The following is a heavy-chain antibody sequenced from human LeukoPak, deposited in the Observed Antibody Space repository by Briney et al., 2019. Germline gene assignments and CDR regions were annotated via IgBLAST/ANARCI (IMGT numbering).Heavy chain of an antibody. J-gene: IGHJ5*02. Sequence: SQTLSLTCTVSGNSISSGSYYWSWIRQPAGKGLEWIGRIYTSGSTNYNPSLKSRVTISVDTSKNQFSLKLSSVTAADTAVYYCAREGYSYGPRFEPWGQGTLVTVSS. V-gene: IGHV4-61*02. CDR3: AREGYSYGPRFEP. CDR1: GNSISSGSYY. CDR2: IYTSGST. D-gene: IGHD5-18*01.